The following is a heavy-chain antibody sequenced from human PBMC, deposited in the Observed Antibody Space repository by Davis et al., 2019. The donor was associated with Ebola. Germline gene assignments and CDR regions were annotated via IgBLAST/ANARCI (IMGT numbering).Heavy chain of an antibody. CDR2: ISTGNGNA. Sequence: ASVKVSCKASGYTFTNYAMHWVRQAPGQRLEWMGWISTGNGNARYSQKFQGRATITRDTSATTAYMELSSLRSEDTAVYYCARLGTSADYYAMDVWGQGTTVTVSS. CDR3: ARLGTSADYYAMDV. J-gene: IGHJ6*02. CDR1: GYTFTNYA. V-gene: IGHV1-3*04.